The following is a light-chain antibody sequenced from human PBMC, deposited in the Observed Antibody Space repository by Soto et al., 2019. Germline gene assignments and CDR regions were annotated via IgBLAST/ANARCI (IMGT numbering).Light chain of an antibody. J-gene: IGKJ1*01. CDR3: QQYSSFPRT. CDR1: QTIGSW. V-gene: IGKV1-5*01. CDR2: DAS. Sequence: DIQMTQSPSTLSASVGDRVTITCRASQTIGSWLAWYQQKPGKAPELLIYDASTLEGGVPSRFSGSGSGTEFSLTSTSLQPDYFATFYCQQYSSFPRTFGQGTKVEIK.